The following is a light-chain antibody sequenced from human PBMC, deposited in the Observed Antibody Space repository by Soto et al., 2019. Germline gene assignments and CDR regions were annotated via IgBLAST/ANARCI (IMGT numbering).Light chain of an antibody. Sequence: QSVLTQPPSVSGAPGQSVTISCTGTSSNIGAGYPVHWYQRLPGTAPKLLVSTNRPSGVPDRFSASKSGASASLAITGLQAEYEADYYCQSYETRLSRRWVFGGGTKLTVL. CDR1: SSNIGAGYP. J-gene: IGLJ3*02. CDR2: T. V-gene: IGLV1-40*03. CDR3: QSYETRLSRRWV.